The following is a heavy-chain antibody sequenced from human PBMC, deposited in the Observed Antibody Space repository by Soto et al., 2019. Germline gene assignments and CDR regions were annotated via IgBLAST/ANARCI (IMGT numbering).Heavy chain of an antibody. V-gene: IGHV3-74*01. D-gene: IGHD6-6*01. CDR1: GFTFRRYW. J-gene: IGHJ3*02. CDR3: VSLVERSDIAFDI. Sequence: EVQWVESGGGLVQSGGSLRLSCAASGFTFRRYWMHWVRQASGKGLVWVSRINGDGSSTSYADSVKGRFTISKDNAKNTLYLQMNSLRAEDTAVYYCVSLVERSDIAFDIWGQGTMVTVSS. CDR2: INGDGSST.